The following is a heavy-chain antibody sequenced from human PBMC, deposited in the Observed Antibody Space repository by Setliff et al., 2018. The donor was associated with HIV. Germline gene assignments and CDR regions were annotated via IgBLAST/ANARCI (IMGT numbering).Heavy chain of an antibody. J-gene: IGHJ3*02. CDR1: GYSFITYW. Sequence: PGESLKISCKGFGYSFITYWIGWVRQRPGKGLEWMGIMNPDGSNTRYSPSFQGQVTISVDESISTAYLQWSSLKASDTAFYYCARFYGSYDVGGFDIWGQGTKVTVSS. CDR2: MNPDGSNT. V-gene: IGHV5-51*01. D-gene: IGHD3-16*01. CDR3: ARFYGSYDVGGFDI.